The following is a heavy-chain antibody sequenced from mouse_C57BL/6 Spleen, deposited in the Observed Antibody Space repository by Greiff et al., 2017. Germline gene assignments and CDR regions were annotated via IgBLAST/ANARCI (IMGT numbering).Heavy chain of an antibody. J-gene: IGHJ2*01. V-gene: IGHV1-50*01. CDR2: IDPSDSYT. CDR1: GYTFTSYW. Sequence: LQQPGAELVKPGASVKLSCKASGYTFTSYWMQWVKQRPGQGLEWIGEIDPSDSYTNYNQKFKGKATLTVDTSSSTAYMQLSSLTSEDSAVYYCVITTVVATDYWGQGTTLTVSS. CDR3: VITTVVATDY. D-gene: IGHD1-1*01.